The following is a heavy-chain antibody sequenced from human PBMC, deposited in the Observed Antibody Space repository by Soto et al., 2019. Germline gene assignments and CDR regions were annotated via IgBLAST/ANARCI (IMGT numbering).Heavy chain of an antibody. CDR3: ARQSDYYDSSGYSQTFDY. J-gene: IGHJ4*02. CDR2: IWYDGSNK. Sequence: PGGSLRLSCAASGFTFSSYGMHWVRQAPGKGLEWVAVIWYDGSNKYYADSVKGRFTISRDNSKNTLYLQMNSLRAEDTAVYYCARQSDYYDSSGYSQTFDYWGQGT. CDR1: GFTFSSYG. D-gene: IGHD3-22*01. V-gene: IGHV3-33*01.